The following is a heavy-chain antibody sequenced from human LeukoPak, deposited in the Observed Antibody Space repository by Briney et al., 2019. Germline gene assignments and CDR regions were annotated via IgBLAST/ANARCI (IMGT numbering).Heavy chain of an antibody. CDR1: GGSISSSSYY. V-gene: IGHV4-39*01. CDR3: ARLTSDYEDYFDY. CDR2: IYYSGST. Sequence: SETLSLTCTVSGGSISSSSYYWGWIRQPPGKGLEWIGSIYYSGSTYYNPSLKSRVTISVDTSKNQFSLKLSSVTAADTAVYYCARLTSDYEDYFDYWGQGTLVTVSS. D-gene: IGHD5-12*01. J-gene: IGHJ4*02.